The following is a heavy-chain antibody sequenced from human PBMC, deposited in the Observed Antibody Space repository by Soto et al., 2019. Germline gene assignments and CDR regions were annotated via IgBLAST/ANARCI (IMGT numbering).Heavy chain of an antibody. Sequence: GGSLRLSCAASGFTFSSYSMNWVRQAPGKGLEWVSSISSSSSYIYYADSVKGRFTISRDNAKNSLYLQMNSLRAEDTAVYYRARDLGAAAGKYYFDYWGQGTLVTVSS. D-gene: IGHD6-13*01. CDR1: GFTFSSYS. V-gene: IGHV3-21*01. CDR2: ISSSSSYI. J-gene: IGHJ4*02. CDR3: ARDLGAAAGKYYFDY.